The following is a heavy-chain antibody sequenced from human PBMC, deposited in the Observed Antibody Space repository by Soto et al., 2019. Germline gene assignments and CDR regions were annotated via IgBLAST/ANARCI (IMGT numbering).Heavy chain of an antibody. CDR3: ARDAKSEYRRGAGGFDS. Sequence: EVQLVESGGGLVQPGGSLRLSCAASGFTFSIYDIHWVRQATGKGLEWVSGIESAGATYYSDSVKGRFTISRDNAKNSLYLQMNSLRAEDTAVYYCARDAKSEYRRGAGGFDSWGQGALVTVSS. D-gene: IGHD3-16*01. V-gene: IGHV3-13*01. CDR2: IESAGAT. CDR1: GFTFSIYD. J-gene: IGHJ4*02.